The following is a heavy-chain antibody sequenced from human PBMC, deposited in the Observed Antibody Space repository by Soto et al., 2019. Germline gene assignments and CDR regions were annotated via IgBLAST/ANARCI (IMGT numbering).Heavy chain of an antibody. V-gene: IGHV1-3*01. CDR3: ARDRVDCSGGNCWRSVEDT. CDR2: INAGNGNT. CDR1: GYTFTSYA. D-gene: IGHD2-15*01. J-gene: IGHJ5*02. Sequence: ASVKVSCKASGYTFTSYAMNWVRQAPGQRLEWMGWINAGNGNTKYSQKFQGRVTITRDTSASTAYMELSSLRSEDTAVYYCARDRVDCSGGNCWRSVEDTWGQGTLVTVSS.